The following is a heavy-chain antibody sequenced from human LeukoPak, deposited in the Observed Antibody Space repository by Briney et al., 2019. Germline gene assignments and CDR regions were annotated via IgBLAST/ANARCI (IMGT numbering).Heavy chain of an antibody. D-gene: IGHD3-3*01. CDR3: ARGHDDAIIGY. CDR1: GFTFSSYE. V-gene: IGHV3-48*03. CDR2: ISSSGSTI. J-gene: IGHJ4*02. Sequence: GGSLRLSCTASGFTFSSYEMNWVRQAPGKGLEWVSYISSSGSTIYYADSVRGRFTISRDNAKNSLYLQMNRRRAEDTAFYYWARGHDDAIIGYWGQGTLVTVSS.